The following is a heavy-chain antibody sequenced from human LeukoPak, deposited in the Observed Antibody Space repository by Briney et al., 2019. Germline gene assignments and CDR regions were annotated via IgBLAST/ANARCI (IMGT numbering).Heavy chain of an antibody. Sequence: PSETLSLTCAVYGGSLSGYYWSWIRQPPGKGLEWIGEINHSGSTNYNPSLKSRVTISVDTSKNQFSLKLSSVTAADTAVYYCARSPLDIVVVPAAGYFDYWGQGTLVTVSS. CDR3: ARSPLDIVVVPAAGYFDY. J-gene: IGHJ4*02. V-gene: IGHV4-34*01. CDR2: INHSGST. D-gene: IGHD2-2*03. CDR1: GGSLSGYY.